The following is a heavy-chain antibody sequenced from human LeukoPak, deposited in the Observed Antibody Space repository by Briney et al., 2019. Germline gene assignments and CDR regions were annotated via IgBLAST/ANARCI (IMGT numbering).Heavy chain of an antibody. J-gene: IGHJ4*02. CDR1: GFTFSSYS. D-gene: IGHD6-19*01. V-gene: IGHV3-21*01. Sequence: GGSLRLSCAASGFTFSSYSMNWVRQAPGKGLEWVSCINSRSSYIYYTDSVKDRFTISRDNAKNSLYLQMNSLRAEDTAVYYCARAPSVAGNYWGQGTLVTVSS. CDR3: ARAPSVAGNY. CDR2: INSRSSYI.